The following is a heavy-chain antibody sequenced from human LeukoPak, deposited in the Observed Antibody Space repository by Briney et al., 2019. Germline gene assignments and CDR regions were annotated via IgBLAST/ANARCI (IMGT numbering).Heavy chain of an antibody. D-gene: IGHD4-23*01. CDR2: IYYSGST. J-gene: IGHJ6*02. CDR3: ARDQGGNWNYYYGMDV. Sequence: PSETLSLTCTVSGGSISSYYWSWIRQPPGKGLERIGYIYYSGSTNYNPSLKSRVTISVDTSKNQFSLKLSSVTAADTAVYYCARDQGGNWNYYYGMDVWGQGTTVTVSS. CDR1: GGSISSYY. V-gene: IGHV4-59*01.